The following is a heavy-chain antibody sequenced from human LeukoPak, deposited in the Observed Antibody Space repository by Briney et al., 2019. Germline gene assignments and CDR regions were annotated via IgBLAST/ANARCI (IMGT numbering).Heavy chain of an antibody. V-gene: IGHV4-34*01. CDR2: INHSGST. CDR3: ARDSRGTTFDY. Sequence: PSETLSLTCAVYGGSFSGYYWSWIRQPPGKGLEWIGEINHSGSTNYNPSLKSRVTISVDTSKNQFSLKLSSVTAADTAVYYCARDSRGTTFDYWGQGTLVTVSS. CDR1: GGSFSGYY. J-gene: IGHJ4*02. D-gene: IGHD3-16*01.